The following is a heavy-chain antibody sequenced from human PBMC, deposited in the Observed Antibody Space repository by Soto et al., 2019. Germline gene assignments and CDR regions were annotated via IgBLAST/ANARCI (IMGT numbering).Heavy chain of an antibody. D-gene: IGHD2-2*01. V-gene: IGHV4-34*01. CDR1: GGSVSGYY. CDR3: ARSGLGARRHCDGTSCSNTVTKNGMDV. CDR2: INHSGNT. J-gene: IGHJ6*02. Sequence: QVQLQQWSAGLLKPSETLSLTCAVDGGSVSGYYWTWIRQPPGKGLEWIGEINHSGNTNYNPSLESRVTMSVDRSKNHFSLKVTSVSASDTAVYYCARSGLGARRHCDGTSCSNTVTKNGMDVWGQGTTVTVSS.